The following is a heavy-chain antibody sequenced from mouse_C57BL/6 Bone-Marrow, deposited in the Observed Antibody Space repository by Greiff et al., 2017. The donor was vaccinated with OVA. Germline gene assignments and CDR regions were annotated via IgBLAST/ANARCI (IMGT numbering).Heavy chain of an antibody. CDR2: ISDGGSYT. J-gene: IGHJ2*01. CDR1: GFTFSSYA. D-gene: IGHD1-1*01. V-gene: IGHV5-4*01. Sequence: EVHLVESGGGLVKPGGSLKLSCAASGFTFSSYAMSWVRQTPEKRLEWVATISDGGSYTYYPDNVKGRFTISRDNAKNNLYRQMSHLKSEDTAMYYCARDRAITTVVATDFDYWGQGTTLTVSS. CDR3: ARDRAITTVVATDFDY.